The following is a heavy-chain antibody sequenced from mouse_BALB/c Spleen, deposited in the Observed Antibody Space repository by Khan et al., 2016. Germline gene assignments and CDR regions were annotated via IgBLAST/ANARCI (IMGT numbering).Heavy chain of an antibody. D-gene: IGHD2-14*01. CDR1: GFDFSRYW. V-gene: IGHV4-1*02. CDR3: ARAGYCGYLAY. Sequence: EVKLLESGGGLVQPGGSLRLSCAASGFDFSRYWMSWVRQAPGKGLEWIGEINPDSSTINYTPSLKHKFIISRDNAKNTLYLQMSKVRSEDTALYYCARAGYCGYLAYWGQGTLVTVSA. J-gene: IGHJ3*01. CDR2: INPDSSTI.